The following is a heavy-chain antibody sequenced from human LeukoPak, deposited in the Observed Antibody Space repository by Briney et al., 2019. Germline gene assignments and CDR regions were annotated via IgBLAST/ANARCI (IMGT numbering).Heavy chain of an antibody. J-gene: IGHJ4*02. CDR1: GGSFSGYY. CDR2: INHSGST. CDR3: AREGDSSGY. Sequence: SETLSLTCAVYGGSFSGYYWSWIRQPPGKGLEWIGEINHSGSTNYNPSLKSRVTISVDTSKNQFSLKLSSVTAADTAVYYCAREGDSSGYWGQGTLVTVSS. D-gene: IGHD3-22*01. V-gene: IGHV4-34*01.